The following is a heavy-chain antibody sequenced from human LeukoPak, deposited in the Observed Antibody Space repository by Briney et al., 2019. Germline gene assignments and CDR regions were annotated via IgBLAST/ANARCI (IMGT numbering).Heavy chain of an antibody. CDR1: GGSISSSSYY. D-gene: IGHD1-14*01. V-gene: IGHV4-39*07. CDR2: IYYSGST. J-gene: IGHJ4*02. Sequence: KASETLSLTCTVSGGSISSSSYYWGWIRQPPGKGLEWIGSIYYSGSTYYNPSLKSRVTISVDTSKNQFSLKLSSVTAADTAVYYCARDLIYGTDYWGQGTLVTVSS. CDR3: ARDLIYGTDY.